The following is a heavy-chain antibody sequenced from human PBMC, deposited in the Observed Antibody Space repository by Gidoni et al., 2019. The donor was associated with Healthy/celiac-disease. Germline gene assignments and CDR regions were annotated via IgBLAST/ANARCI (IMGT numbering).Heavy chain of an antibody. Sequence: QVQLQESGPGLVKPSQTLSLTCTVSGGSIRSGDYYWSWIRQPPGKGLEWIGYIYYSGSTYYNPSLKSRVTISVDTSKNQFSLKLSSVTAADTAVYYCARGLIEYSSSAPIDYWGQGTLVTVSS. D-gene: IGHD6-6*01. J-gene: IGHJ4*02. CDR3: ARGLIEYSSSAPIDY. CDR1: GGSIRSGDYY. CDR2: IYYSGST. V-gene: IGHV4-30-4*01.